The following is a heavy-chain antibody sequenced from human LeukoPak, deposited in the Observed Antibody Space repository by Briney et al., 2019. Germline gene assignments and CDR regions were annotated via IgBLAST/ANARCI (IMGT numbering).Heavy chain of an antibody. CDR3: ARDLELERDRWNYFES. D-gene: IGHD1-1*01. Sequence: SETLSLTCTVSGDSISSFWWSWIRQPPGKGLEWIGCIHYSGGTKYHPSFKSRVAMSVDTSKNQFSLKLTSLTAADSAVYYCARDLELERDRWNYFESWGQGTLVTVSS. CDR1: GDSISSFW. J-gene: IGHJ4*02. V-gene: IGHV4-59*12. CDR2: IHYSGGT.